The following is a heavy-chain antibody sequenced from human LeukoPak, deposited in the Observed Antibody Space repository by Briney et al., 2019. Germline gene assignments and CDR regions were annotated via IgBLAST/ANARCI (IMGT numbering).Heavy chain of an antibody. Sequence: PGGSLRLSCAASGIPFSSHVLSWVRQAPGKGLEWIAYINHNGEAIYYPDFVKGRFIISRDNAKNSLFLQMNDLRDEDTAVYYCARDYDWAFDFWGQGTRVTVSS. D-gene: IGHD3-9*01. CDR1: GIPFSSHV. CDR3: ARDYDWAFDF. CDR2: INHNGEAI. V-gene: IGHV3-48*02. J-gene: IGHJ4*02.